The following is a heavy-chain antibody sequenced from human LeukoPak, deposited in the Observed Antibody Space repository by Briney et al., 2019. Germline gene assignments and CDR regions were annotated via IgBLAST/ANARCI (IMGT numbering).Heavy chain of an antibody. D-gene: IGHD3-22*01. CDR3: ARVRTMIVASPQYYGMDV. CDR2: IIPIFGTA. Sequence: SVKVSCKASGGTFSSYAISWVRQAPGQGLEWMGGIIPIFGTANYAQKFQGRVTITADESTSTAYMELSSLRSEDTAAYYCARVRTMIVASPQYYGMDVWGQGTTVTVSS. CDR1: GGTFSSYA. J-gene: IGHJ6*02. V-gene: IGHV1-69*13.